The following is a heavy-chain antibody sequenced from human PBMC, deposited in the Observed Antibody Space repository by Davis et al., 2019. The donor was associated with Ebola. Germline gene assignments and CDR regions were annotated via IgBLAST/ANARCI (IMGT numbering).Heavy chain of an antibody. Sequence: GESLKISCAASGFTFNTYNMNWVRQAPGKGLEWVSYISSSSSTIYYADSVKGRFTISRDNVKNTLSLQMNSLRVEDTAVYYCVRDSGYYSHDYWGHGTLVTVSS. D-gene: IGHD5-12*01. V-gene: IGHV3-48*01. CDR1: GFTFNTYN. CDR3: VRDSGYYSHDY. CDR2: ISSSSSTI. J-gene: IGHJ4*01.